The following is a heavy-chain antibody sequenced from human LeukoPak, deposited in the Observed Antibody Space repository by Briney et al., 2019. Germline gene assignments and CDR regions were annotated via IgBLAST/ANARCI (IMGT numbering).Heavy chain of an antibody. CDR1: GGSFSSYY. J-gene: IGHJ2*01. CDR3: ARDRLGATGHWRIDV. Sequence: SETLSLTCTVSGGSFSSYYWTWIRQPAGKGLEWIGRIYNSGTTNYSPSLESRVTMSLDTSKNRFSLSLSSVTAADTAVYYCARDRLGATGHWRIDVWGRGTLVTVSS. D-gene: IGHD1-26*01. CDR2: IYNSGTT. V-gene: IGHV4-4*07.